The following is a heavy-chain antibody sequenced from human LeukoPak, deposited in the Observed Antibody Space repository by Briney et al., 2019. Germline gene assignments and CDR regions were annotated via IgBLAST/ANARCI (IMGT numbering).Heavy chain of an antibody. CDR2: ISGSGGST. Sequence: QSGGSLRLSCAASGFSVNSNYMSWVRQAPGKGLEWVSAISGSGGSTYYADSVKGRFTISRDNSKNTLYLQMNSVRAEDTAVYYCEGYYYDSGGYYHFDYWGQGTPVTVSS. J-gene: IGHJ4*02. V-gene: IGHV3-23*01. CDR3: EGYYYDSGGYYHFDY. CDR1: GFSVNSNY. D-gene: IGHD3-22*01.